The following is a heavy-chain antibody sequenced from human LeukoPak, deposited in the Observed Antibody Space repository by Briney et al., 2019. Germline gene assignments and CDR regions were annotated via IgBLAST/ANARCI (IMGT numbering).Heavy chain of an antibody. V-gene: IGHV3-72*01. CDR3: VRASQGYIQS. D-gene: IGHD5-12*01. Sequence: GGSLRLACAASGFDFGAHEMDWVRQAPGKGLEWVGRIRNKAHTFSTEYAASVRGRFTVSRDDSKNSLSLQMNSLRIEDTAVYYCVRASQGYIQSWGQGTLVTVSS. J-gene: IGHJ1*01. CDR1: GFDFGAHE. CDR2: IRNKAHTFST.